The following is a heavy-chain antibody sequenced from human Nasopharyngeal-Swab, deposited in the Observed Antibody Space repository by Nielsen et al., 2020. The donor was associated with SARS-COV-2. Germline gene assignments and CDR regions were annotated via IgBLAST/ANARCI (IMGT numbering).Heavy chain of an antibody. Sequence: SLKISRAPSGFTFSNYWMSWVRQAPGKVLEGVANIKQDGSEKYYLDSVRGRFTISRDNAKNSLFLQMNSLRAEDTAVYYCASHLSYYDRSGYFSEGFDYWGQGTLVTVSS. J-gene: IGHJ4*02. V-gene: IGHV3-7*01. CDR2: IKQDGSEK. CDR1: GFTFSNYW. D-gene: IGHD3-22*01. CDR3: ASHLSYYDRSGYFSEGFDY.